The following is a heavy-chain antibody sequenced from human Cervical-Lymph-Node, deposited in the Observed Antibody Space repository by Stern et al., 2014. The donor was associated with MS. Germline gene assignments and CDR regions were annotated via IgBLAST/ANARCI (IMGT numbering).Heavy chain of an antibody. CDR2: IKPIIATT. D-gene: IGHD1-7*01. Sequence: QVQLVQSGTEVKKPGSSVRVSCKASGAPFSSNTISWVRQAPGKGLEWMGNIKPIIATTTYAEKFQDRVTLTADHPPAPASMELTSLRSEDTAVYYSAKDQQLQLLSGMNVGGKGTTVA. V-gene: IGHV1-69*08. CDR3: AKDQQLQLLSGMNV. J-gene: IGHJ6*04. CDR1: GAPFSSNT.